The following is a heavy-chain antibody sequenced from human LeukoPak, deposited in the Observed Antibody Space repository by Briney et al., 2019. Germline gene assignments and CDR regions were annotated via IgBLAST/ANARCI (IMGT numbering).Heavy chain of an antibody. D-gene: IGHD2-2*01. CDR3: ARDIPTVAPAATGPLAPYYYYGMDV. Sequence: ASVKVSCKGSGYTFTNYAVHWVRQAPGQRLEWLGWINPGNGDTKYSQNFQGRVTVTSDTSAATAYVELRSLRSDDTAVYYCARDIPTVAPAATGPLAPYYYYGMDVWGQGTTVTVSS. V-gene: IGHV1-3*01. CDR2: INPGNGDT. J-gene: IGHJ6*02. CDR1: GYTFTNYA.